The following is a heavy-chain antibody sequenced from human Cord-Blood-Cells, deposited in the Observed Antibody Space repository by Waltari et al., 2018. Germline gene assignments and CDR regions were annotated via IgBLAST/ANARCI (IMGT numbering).Heavy chain of an antibody. CDR2: IKSKTDGGTT. CDR1: GFTFSNAW. J-gene: IGHJ4*02. Sequence: EVQLVESGGGLVKPGGSLRLSCAASGFTFSNAWMSWVRQATGKGLEWVGRIKSKTDGGTTDYAAPVNGRFTISRADSKNTLYLQMNSLKTEDTAVYYCTTYFSSGSYYFDYWGQGTLVTVSS. V-gene: IGHV3-15*01. CDR3: TTYFSSGSYYFDY. D-gene: IGHD1-26*01.